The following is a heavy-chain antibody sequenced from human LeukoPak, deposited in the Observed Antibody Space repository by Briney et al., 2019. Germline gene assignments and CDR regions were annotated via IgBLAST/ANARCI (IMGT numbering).Heavy chain of an antibody. CDR2: INRRGST. J-gene: IGHJ4*02. V-gene: IGHV4-34*01. CDR3: ARYRDYWSGFPYFDN. CDR1: GGSFSVYY. Sequence: PSETLSLTCAVYGGSFSVYYWSWIRQPPGKGLEWIGEINRRGSTNYNRSLKSRVSISVDTSKNQLSLNLSSVTAADTAVYYCARYRDYWSGFPYFDNWGQGAMVTVSS. D-gene: IGHD3-3*01.